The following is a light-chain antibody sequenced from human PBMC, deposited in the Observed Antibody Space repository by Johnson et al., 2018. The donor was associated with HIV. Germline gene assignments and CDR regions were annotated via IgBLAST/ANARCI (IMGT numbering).Light chain of an antibody. V-gene: IGLV1-51*01. Sequence: QSVLTQPPSVSAAPGQKVTISCSGSSSNIGNNYVSWYQQLPGTAPKLLIYDNNKRPSGIPDRFSGSKSGTSATLDITGLQIGDEADYYCGTWDASLSVNVFGPGTKVTVL. CDR2: DNN. CDR1: SSNIGNNY. J-gene: IGLJ1*01. CDR3: GTWDASLSVNV.